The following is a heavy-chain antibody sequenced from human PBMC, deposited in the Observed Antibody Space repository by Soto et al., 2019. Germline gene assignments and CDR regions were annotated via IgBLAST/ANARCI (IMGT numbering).Heavy chain of an antibody. V-gene: IGHV3-74*01. D-gene: IGHD3-10*01. CDR3: ARGRQYGYYVDY. Sequence: EVQLVESGGGLVQPGGSLRLSCAACGFTFSSYWMHWVRQAPGKGLVWVSRINGDGSSTNYADSVKGRFTISRDNAKNTLYLQMNSLRAEDTAVYYCARGRQYGYYVDYWGQGTLVTVSS. J-gene: IGHJ4*02. CDR1: GFTFSSYW. CDR2: INGDGSST.